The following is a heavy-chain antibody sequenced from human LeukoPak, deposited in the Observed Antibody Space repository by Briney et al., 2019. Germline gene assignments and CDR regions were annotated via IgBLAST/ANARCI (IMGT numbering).Heavy chain of an antibody. V-gene: IGHV1-69*04. D-gene: IGHD3-10*01. CDR3: ARGALDNYGSGSPDY. CDR1: GGTFSSYA. J-gene: IGHJ4*02. Sequence: SVKVSCKASGGTFSSYAISWVRQAPGQGLEWMGRIIPILGIANYAQKFQGRVTITADKSTSTAYMELSSLRSEDTAVYYCARGALDNYGSGSPDYWGQGTLVTVSS. CDR2: IIPILGIA.